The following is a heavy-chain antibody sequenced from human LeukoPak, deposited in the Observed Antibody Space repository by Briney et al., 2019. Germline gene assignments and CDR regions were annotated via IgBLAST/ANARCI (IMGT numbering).Heavy chain of an antibody. CDR3: ARLVYNDSSGYYYLWFDP. V-gene: IGHV1-18*01. D-gene: IGHD3-22*01. J-gene: IGHJ5*02. Sequence: GASVKVSCTASGYTFTSYGISWVRQAPGQGLEWMGWISAYNGNTNYAQKLQGRVTMTTDTSTSTTYMELRSLRSDDTAVYYCARLVYNDSSGYYYLWFDPWGQGTLVTVSS. CDR2: ISAYNGNT. CDR1: GYTFTSYG.